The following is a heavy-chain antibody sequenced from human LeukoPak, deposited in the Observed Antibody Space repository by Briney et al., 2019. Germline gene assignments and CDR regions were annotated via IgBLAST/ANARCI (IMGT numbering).Heavy chain of an antibody. V-gene: IGHV3-30*02. Sequence: GGSLRLSCAASGFIFSSYGMHWVRQAPGKGVEWVAFIRYDGINKYYADSVKGRFTISRDNSKNTLYLQMNRLRAEDTAVYYCAKSLTTVTTDSHNINYYYYYMDVWGKGTTVTISS. J-gene: IGHJ6*03. CDR1: GFIFSSYG. CDR2: IRYDGINK. D-gene: IGHD4-17*01. CDR3: AKSLTTVTTDSHNINYYYYYMDV.